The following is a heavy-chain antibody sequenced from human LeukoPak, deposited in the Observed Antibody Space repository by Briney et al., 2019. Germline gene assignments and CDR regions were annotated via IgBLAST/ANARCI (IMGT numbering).Heavy chain of an antibody. J-gene: IGHJ5*02. V-gene: IGHV6-1*01. CDR3: AREGEVGTTWSWFDP. CDR1: GDSVSSNSAT. Sequence: SQTLSLTCALSGDSVSSNSATWNWIRQSPSRGLEWLGRTYYRSKLYNNYAVSVKSRMTINADTSKNQFFLQLNSVTPEDMAVYYCAREGEVGTTWSWFDPWGQGALVTVSS. D-gene: IGHD1-26*01. CDR2: TYYRSKLYN.